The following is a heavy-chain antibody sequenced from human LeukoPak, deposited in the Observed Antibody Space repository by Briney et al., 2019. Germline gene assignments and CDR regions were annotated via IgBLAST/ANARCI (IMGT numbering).Heavy chain of an antibody. J-gene: IGHJ4*02. Sequence: GGSLRLSCAASGFTFSDYYMSWIRQAPGKGLEWVSYISSSGSTIYYADSVKGRFTISRDNAKNSLYLQMNSLRAEDTAVYYCGRDGPAIQLWPYYFDYWGQGTLVTVSS. CDR1: GFTFSDYY. CDR2: ISSSGSTI. D-gene: IGHD5-18*01. CDR3: GRDGPAIQLWPYYFDY. V-gene: IGHV3-11*04.